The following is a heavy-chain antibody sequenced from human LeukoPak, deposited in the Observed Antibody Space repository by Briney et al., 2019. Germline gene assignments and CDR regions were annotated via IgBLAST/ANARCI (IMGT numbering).Heavy chain of an antibody. CDR2: INTNTGNP. J-gene: IGHJ4*02. D-gene: IGHD5-18*01. CDR1: GYTFTSYA. Sequence: ASVKVSCKASGYTFTSYAMNWVRQAPGQGLEWMGWINTNTGNPTYAQGFTGRFVFSLDTSVSTAYLQISSLKAEDTAVYYCAREDGYVTPLSAGGVDYWGQGTLVTVSS. V-gene: IGHV7-4-1*02. CDR3: AREDGYVTPLSAGGVDY.